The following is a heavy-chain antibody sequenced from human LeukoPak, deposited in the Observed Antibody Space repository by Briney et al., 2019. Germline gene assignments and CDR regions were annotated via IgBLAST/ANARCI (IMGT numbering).Heavy chain of an antibody. CDR3: ATAYGDRGYFDY. D-gene: IGHD4-17*01. CDR1: GYTLTELS. J-gene: IGHJ4*02. CDR2: FDPEDGET. Sequence: ASVKVSCKVSGYTLTELSMHWVRQAPGKGLEWMGGFDPEDGETIYAQKFQGRVTMTEGTSTDTAYMELSSLRSEDTAVYYCATAYGDRGYFDYWGQGALVTVSS. V-gene: IGHV1-24*01.